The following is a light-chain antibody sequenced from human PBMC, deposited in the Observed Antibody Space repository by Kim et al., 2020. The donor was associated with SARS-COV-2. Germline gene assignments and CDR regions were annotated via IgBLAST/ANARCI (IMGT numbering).Light chain of an antibody. Sequence: EIVLTQSPGPLSLSPGERATLSCRASQSVSSSYLAWYQQKPGQAPRLLIYGASSRATGIPDRFSGSGSGTDFTLTISRLEPEDFVVYYCQQYGSSPPWTFGQGTKVDIK. CDR1: QSVSSSY. V-gene: IGKV3-20*01. J-gene: IGKJ1*01. CDR3: QQYGSSPPWT. CDR2: GAS.